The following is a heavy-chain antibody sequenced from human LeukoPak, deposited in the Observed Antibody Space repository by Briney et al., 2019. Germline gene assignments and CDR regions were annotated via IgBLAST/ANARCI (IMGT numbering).Heavy chain of an antibody. J-gene: IGHJ4*02. CDR1: GFTFNSHG. D-gene: IGHD2-21*01. Sequence: GTSLRLSCSTSGFTFNSHGFHWVRQAPGKGLEWVAAISDDGLNTFYIDSVKGRFTISRDDSKNAVSLQMNSLRAEDTAVYYCAKDTVVVIAHSGSDARPFDYWGQGTLVTVSS. CDR3: AKDTVVVIAHSGSDARPFDY. CDR2: ISDDGLNT. V-gene: IGHV3-30*18.